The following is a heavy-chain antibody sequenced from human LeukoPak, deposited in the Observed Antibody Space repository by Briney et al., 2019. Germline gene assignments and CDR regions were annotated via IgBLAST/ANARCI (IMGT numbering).Heavy chain of an antibody. J-gene: IGHJ5*02. Sequence: PSETLSLTCTVSGGSISSYYWNWIRQPPGKGLEWIGYIYYSGSTNYNPSLKSRVTISVDTSKNQFSLKLSSVTAADTAVYYCARGERWEFDPWGQGTLVTVSS. CDR2: IYYSGST. D-gene: IGHD5-24*01. CDR1: GGSISSYY. CDR3: ARGERWEFDP. V-gene: IGHV4-59*01.